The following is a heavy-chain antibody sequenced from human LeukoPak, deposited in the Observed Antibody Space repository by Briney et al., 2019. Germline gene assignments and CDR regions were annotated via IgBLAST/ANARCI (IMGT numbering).Heavy chain of an antibody. CDR3: ARDRARMVRGVNNWFDP. J-gene: IGHJ5*02. D-gene: IGHD3-10*01. CDR1: GDSVSSNSAA. Sequence: SQTPSLTCAISGDSVSSNSAAWNWIRQSPSRGLEWLGRTYYRSKWYNDYAVSVKSRITINPDTSKNQFSLQLNSVTPEDTAVYYCARDRARMVRGVNNWFDPWGQGTLVTVSS. CDR2: TYYRSKWYN. V-gene: IGHV6-1*01.